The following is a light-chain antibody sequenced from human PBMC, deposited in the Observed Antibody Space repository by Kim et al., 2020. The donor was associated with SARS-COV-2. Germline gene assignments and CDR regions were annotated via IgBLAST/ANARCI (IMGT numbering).Light chain of an antibody. Sequence: DIQMTQSPSSLSASVGDRVTITCRASQDIRNDLGWYQQNPGRAPKRLIYGASSLQSGVPSRFSGSGSGTEFTLTISSLQPEDFATYFCLQHNTYPITFGQVTRLEI. CDR3: LQHNTYPIT. J-gene: IGKJ5*01. V-gene: IGKV1-17*01. CDR2: GAS. CDR1: QDIRND.